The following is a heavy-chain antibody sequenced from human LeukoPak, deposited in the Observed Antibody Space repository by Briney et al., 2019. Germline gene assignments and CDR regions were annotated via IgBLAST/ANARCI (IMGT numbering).Heavy chain of an antibody. J-gene: IGHJ6*03. V-gene: IGHV3-43*02. CDR2: ISGDGGST. CDR1: GFTFDDYA. D-gene: IGHD3-3*01. CDR3: AKDINANYDFWSGYVMGYYYYYMDV. Sequence: PGGSLRLSCAASGFTFDDYAMHWVRQAPGKGLEWVSLISGDGGSTYYADSVKGRFTISRDNSKNSLYLQMNSLRTEDTDLYYCAKDINANYDFWSGYVMGYYYYYMDVWGKGTTVTVSS.